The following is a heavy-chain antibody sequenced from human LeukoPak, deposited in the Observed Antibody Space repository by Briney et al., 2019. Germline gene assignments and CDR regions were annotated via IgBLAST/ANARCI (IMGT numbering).Heavy chain of an antibody. CDR1: GGSISSGGYY. V-gene: IGHV4-31*03. J-gene: IGHJ4*02. CDR2: IYYSGST. D-gene: IGHD5-18*01. Sequence: PSETLSLTCTVSGGSISSGGYYWSWIRQHPGTGLEWIGYIYYSGSTYYNPSLKSRVTISVDTSKNQFSLKLSSVTAADTAVYYCARDGPLVDTAMVRFFDYWGQGTLVTVSS. CDR3: ARDGPLVDTAMVRFFDY.